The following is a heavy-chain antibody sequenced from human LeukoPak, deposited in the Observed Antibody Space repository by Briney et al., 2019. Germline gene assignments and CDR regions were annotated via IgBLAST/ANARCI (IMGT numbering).Heavy chain of an antibody. CDR2: IKQDGSEK. J-gene: IGHJ4*02. V-gene: IGHV3-7*01. D-gene: IGHD2-2*01. Sequence: GGSLRLSCAPSGFTFSSYWMSWVRQAPGKGLEWVANIKQDGSEKYYVDSVKGRFTISRDNAKNSLYLQMNSMRAEDTAVYYCASSISYYFDYWGQGTLVTVSS. CDR1: GFTFSSYW. CDR3: ASSISYYFDY.